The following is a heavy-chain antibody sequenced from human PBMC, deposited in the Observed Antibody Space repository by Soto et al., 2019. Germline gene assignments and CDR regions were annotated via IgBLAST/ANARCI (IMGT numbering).Heavy chain of an antibody. CDR2: INHSGST. Sequence: PSETLSLTCAVYGGSFSGYYWSWIRQPPGKGLEWIGEINHSGSTNYNPSLKSRVTISVDTSKNQFSLKLSSVTAADTAVYYCARGASIVATQNWFDPWGQGTLVTVS. D-gene: IGHD5-12*01. V-gene: IGHV4-34*01. CDR1: GGSFSGYY. J-gene: IGHJ5*02. CDR3: ARGASIVATQNWFDP.